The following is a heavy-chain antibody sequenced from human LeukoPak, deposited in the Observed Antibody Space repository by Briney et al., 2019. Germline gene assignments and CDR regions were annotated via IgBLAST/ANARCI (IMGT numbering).Heavy chain of an antibody. J-gene: IGHJ3*02. Sequence: KPSETLSLTCAVYGGSLSGYYWSWIRQPPGKGLEWIGEINHSGSTNYNPSLKSRVTISVDTSKNQFSLKLSSVTAADTAVYYCARGFHYSSGWYGFRGDAFDIWGQGTMVTVSS. CDR3: ARGFHYSSGWYGFRGDAFDI. D-gene: IGHD6-19*01. CDR2: INHSGST. V-gene: IGHV4-34*01. CDR1: GGSLSGYY.